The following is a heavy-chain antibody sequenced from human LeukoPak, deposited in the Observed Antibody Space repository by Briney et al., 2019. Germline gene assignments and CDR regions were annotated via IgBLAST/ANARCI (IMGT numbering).Heavy chain of an antibody. CDR1: GFTFSSYA. Sequence: GGSLRLSCGASGFTFSSYAMHWVRQAPGKGLEWVAVISYDGPNKYYADSVKGRFTISRDNSKNTQYLQMNSLRAEDTAVYYCAKLREWELPDLFDYWGQGTLVTVSS. CDR2: ISYDGPNK. V-gene: IGHV3-30*18. J-gene: IGHJ4*02. D-gene: IGHD1-26*01. CDR3: AKLREWELPDLFDY.